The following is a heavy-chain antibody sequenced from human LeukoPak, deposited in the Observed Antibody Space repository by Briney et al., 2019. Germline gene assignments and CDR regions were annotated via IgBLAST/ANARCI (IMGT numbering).Heavy chain of an antibody. CDR1: GGSFSGYY. CDR3: ARRAQYCGGDCYAVANDY. J-gene: IGHJ4*02. Sequence: SETLSLTCAVYGGSFSGYYWSWIRQPPGKGLEWIGEINHSGSINYNPSLKSRVTISVDTSKNQFSLKLSSVTAADTAVYYCARRAQYCGGDCYAVANDYWGQGTLVTVSS. V-gene: IGHV4-34*01. CDR2: INHSGSI. D-gene: IGHD2-21*02.